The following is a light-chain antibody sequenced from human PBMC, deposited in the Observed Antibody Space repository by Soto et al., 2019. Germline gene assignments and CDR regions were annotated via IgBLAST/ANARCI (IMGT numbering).Light chain of an antibody. CDR3: QQRSDSIT. Sequence: EIVLTQSPDTLSLSPGERATLSCRASHSVTTHLAWFQQRPGQTPRLLIYDASTRAPGIPARFSGRGSGADFTLTISSLEPEDFAVYYCQQRSDSITFGQGTRLEN. CDR1: HSVTTH. J-gene: IGKJ5*01. CDR2: DAS. V-gene: IGKV3-11*01.